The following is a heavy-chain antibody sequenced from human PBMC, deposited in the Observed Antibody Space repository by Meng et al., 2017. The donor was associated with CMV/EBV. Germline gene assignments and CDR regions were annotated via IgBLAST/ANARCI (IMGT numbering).Heavy chain of an antibody. CDR2: IYYSEST. CDR1: GGSISSYY. Sequence: SETLSLTCTVSGGSISSYYWSWIRQPPGKGLEWIGYIYYSESTNYNPSLKSRVTISVDTSKNQFSLKLSSVTAADTAVYYCARDGSSSGYWFDPWGQGTLVTVSS. J-gene: IGHJ5*02. CDR3: ARDGSSSGYWFDP. D-gene: IGHD2-2*01. V-gene: IGHV4-59*01.